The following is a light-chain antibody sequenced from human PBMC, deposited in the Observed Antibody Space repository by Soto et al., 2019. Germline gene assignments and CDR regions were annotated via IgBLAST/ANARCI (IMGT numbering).Light chain of an antibody. Sequence: VLTQSPSASASLGASVKLTCTLSSGHSSYAIAWHQQQPEKGPRYLMKLNSDGSHSKGDGIPDRFSGSSSGAERYLTISSLQSEDEADYYCQTWGTGIVVFGGGTKVTV. V-gene: IGLV4-69*01. CDR2: LNSDGSH. CDR3: QTWGTGIVV. CDR1: SGHSSYA. J-gene: IGLJ2*01.